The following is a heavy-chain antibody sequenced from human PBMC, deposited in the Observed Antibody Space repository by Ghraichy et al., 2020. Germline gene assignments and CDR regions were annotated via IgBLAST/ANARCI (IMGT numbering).Heavy chain of an antibody. V-gene: IGHV3-11*03. Sequence: GESLNISCAASGFKFSDYYVHWIRQAPGKGLEWISYVSGSSTSTNYADSVKGRFTISRDNANKLGFLQMSRLRVDDTAVYYCATPNVGGYDLDTFDLWGPGTTVIVSS. D-gene: IGHD5-12*01. CDR1: GFKFSDYY. CDR2: VSGSSTST. CDR3: ATPNVGGYDLDTFDL. J-gene: IGHJ3*01.